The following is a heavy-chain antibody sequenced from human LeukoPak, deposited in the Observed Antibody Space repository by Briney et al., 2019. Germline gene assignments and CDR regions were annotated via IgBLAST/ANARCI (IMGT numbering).Heavy chain of an antibody. CDR1: GYTLTELS. CDR3: ATLPRVFSSSWYFDY. Sequence: ASVKVSCKVSGYTLTELSMHCVRQAPGKGLEWMGGFDPEDGETIYAQKFQGRVTMTEDTSTDTAYMELSSLRSEDTAVYYCATLPRVFSSSWYFDYWGQGTLVTVSS. CDR2: FDPEDGET. J-gene: IGHJ4*02. V-gene: IGHV1-24*01. D-gene: IGHD6-13*01.